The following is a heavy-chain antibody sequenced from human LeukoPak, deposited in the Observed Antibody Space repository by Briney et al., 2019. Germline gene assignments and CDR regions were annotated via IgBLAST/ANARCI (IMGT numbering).Heavy chain of an antibody. V-gene: IGHV3-7*05. CDR3: ARDNEYSTGDNWYDSFDH. CDR2: IKQDGSLK. J-gene: IGHJ4*02. CDR1: GFTFSSYW. Sequence: GGSLRLSCATSGFTFSSYWMNWVRRAPGKGLEWVANIKQDGSLKYYVDSVEGRFTISRDNAKNSLYLQMNSLRVEDTAVYYCARDNEYSTGDNWYDSFDHWGQGTLVTVSS. D-gene: IGHD1-20*01.